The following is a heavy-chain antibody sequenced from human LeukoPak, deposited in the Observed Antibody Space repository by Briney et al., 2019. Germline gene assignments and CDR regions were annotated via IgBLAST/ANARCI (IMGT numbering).Heavy chain of an antibody. CDR2: IYYSGST. D-gene: IGHD3-22*01. J-gene: IGHJ4*02. V-gene: IGHV4-59*08. CDR3: AATSSGPTGRSFDY. Sequence: PSETLSLTYTVSGGSISSYYWSWIRQPPGKGREWIGYIYYSGSTNYNPSLKSRVTISVDTSKNQFSLKLSSVTAADTAVYYCAATSSGPTGRSFDYWGQGTLVTVSS. CDR1: GGSISSYY.